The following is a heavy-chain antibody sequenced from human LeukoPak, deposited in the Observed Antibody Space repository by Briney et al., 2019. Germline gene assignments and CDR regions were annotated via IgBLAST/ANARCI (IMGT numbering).Heavy chain of an antibody. V-gene: IGHV3-48*04. D-gene: IGHD3-10*01. J-gene: IGHJ3*02. CDR1: GFTFSSYS. Sequence: GGSLRLSCAASGFTFSSYSMNWVRQAPGKGLQWVSYISGSGSTIYYADSVKGRFTISRDNAKNSLYLQMNSLRAEDTAVYYCARVGIRDAFDIWGQGTMVTVSS. CDR3: ARVGIRDAFDI. CDR2: ISGSGSTI.